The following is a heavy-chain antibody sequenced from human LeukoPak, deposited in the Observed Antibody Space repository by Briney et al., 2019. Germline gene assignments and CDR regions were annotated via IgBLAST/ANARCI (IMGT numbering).Heavy chain of an antibody. Sequence: SVKVSCRASGGTFSSYAISWVRQAPGQGLEWMGGIIPIFGTANYAQKFQGRVTITADESTSTAYMELSSLRSEDTAVYYCARGGGSYSWDAFDIWGQGTMVTVSS. V-gene: IGHV1-69*13. CDR1: GGTFSSYA. CDR2: IIPIFGTA. CDR3: ARGGGSYSWDAFDI. J-gene: IGHJ3*02. D-gene: IGHD1-26*01.